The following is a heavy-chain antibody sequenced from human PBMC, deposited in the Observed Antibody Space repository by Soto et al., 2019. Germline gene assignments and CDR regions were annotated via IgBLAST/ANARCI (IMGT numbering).Heavy chain of an antibody. CDR1: GFTFSSYA. Sequence: QVQLVESGGGVVQPGRSLRLSCAASGFTFSSYAMHWVRQAPGKGLEWVAVISYDGSNKYYADSVKGRFTISRDNSKNTLYLQMNSLRAEDTTVYYCARDQNPYETVGWHYYYYGMDVWGQGTTVTVSS. V-gene: IGHV3-30-3*01. CDR2: ISYDGSNK. CDR3: ARDQNPYETVGWHYYYYGMDV. D-gene: IGHD3-22*01. J-gene: IGHJ6*02.